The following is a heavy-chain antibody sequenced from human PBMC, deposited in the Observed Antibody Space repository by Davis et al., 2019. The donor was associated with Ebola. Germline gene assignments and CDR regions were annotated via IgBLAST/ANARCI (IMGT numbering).Heavy chain of an antibody. CDR1: GFTFSSYW. D-gene: IGHD6-19*01. J-gene: IGHJ4*02. CDR3: TIHPGYTSGSDY. Sequence: GGSLRLSCAASGFTFSSYWMSWVRQAPGKGLEWVGRIKSKTDGGTADYAAPLKGRCTISRDDSKNTLYMQMNSLKTEDTAVYYCTIHPGYTSGSDYWGQGTLVTVSS. CDR2: IKSKTDGGTA. V-gene: IGHV3-15*01.